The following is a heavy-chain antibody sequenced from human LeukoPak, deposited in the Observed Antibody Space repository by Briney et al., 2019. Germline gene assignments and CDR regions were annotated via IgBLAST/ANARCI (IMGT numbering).Heavy chain of an antibody. D-gene: IGHD1-14*01. V-gene: IGHV4-39*07. CDR3: ARGSAGNKYVQMADY. CDR1: GASLSSGTYN. J-gene: IGHJ4*02. Sequence: SETLSLTCTVSGASLSSGTYNWGWIRQPPGKGLEWFGSIYYSGSTNYNPSLKSRVTISVDTSKNQFSLKLNSVTAADTAVYYCARGSAGNKYVQMADYWGQGTLVTVSS. CDR2: IYYSGST.